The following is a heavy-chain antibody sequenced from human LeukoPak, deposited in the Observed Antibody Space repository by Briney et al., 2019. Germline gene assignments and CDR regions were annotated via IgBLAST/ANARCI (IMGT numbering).Heavy chain of an antibody. CDR3: ARELSVAGITYFDY. J-gene: IGHJ4*02. Sequence: SETLSLTCTVSGGSLSSGSNYWSWIRQPPGKGLEWIGYIYYSGSTNYNPSLKSRVTMSVDTSKNQVSLKLSSLTAADTAVYYCARELSVAGITYFDYWGQGTLVTVSS. CDR2: IYYSGST. D-gene: IGHD6-19*01. V-gene: IGHV4-61*01. CDR1: GGSLSSGSNY.